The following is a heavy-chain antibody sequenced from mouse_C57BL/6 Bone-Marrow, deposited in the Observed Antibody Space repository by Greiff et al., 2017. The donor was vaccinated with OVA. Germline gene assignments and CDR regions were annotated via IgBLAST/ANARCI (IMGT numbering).Heavy chain of an antibody. J-gene: IGHJ4*01. Sequence: QVQLMESGAELASPGASVTLSCKASGYTFTDHIMNWVKKRPGQGLEWIGRIYPVSGETNYNQKFMGKATFSVDRSSSTVYMVLNSLTSEDPAVYYSGRGFGYSIKKLWAMDYWGQGTSVTVSS. CDR2: IYPVSGET. D-gene: IGHD2-3*01. V-gene: IGHV1-11*01. CDR1: GYTFTDHI. CDR3: GRGFGYSIKKLWAMDY.